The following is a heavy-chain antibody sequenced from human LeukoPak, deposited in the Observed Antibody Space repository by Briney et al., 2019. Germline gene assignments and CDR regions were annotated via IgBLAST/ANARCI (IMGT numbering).Heavy chain of an antibody. J-gene: IGHJ6*02. Sequence: GESLKISCTGSGYSFAVYWIAWVRQRPGKGLEWMGIVYPGDSDIGYSPSFQGQVTFSADESISTAYLQWSSLKASDTAMYYCARLGQQLDRDYHGMDVWGQGTTVTVSS. CDR2: VYPGDSDI. D-gene: IGHD6-13*01. V-gene: IGHV5-51*01. CDR1: GYSFAVYW. CDR3: ARLGQQLDRDYHGMDV.